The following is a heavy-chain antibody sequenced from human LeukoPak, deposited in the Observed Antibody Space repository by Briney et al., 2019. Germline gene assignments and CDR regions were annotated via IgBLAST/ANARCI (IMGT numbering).Heavy chain of an antibody. J-gene: IGHJ4*02. Sequence: GGSLRLSCAASGFTFSSYTMNWVRQAPGKGLEWVSYISSSSDITHYADSVKGRFTISRDNAKNSLYLQMNSLGAEDTAVYYCASTIGSAGTQYWGQGTLVTVSS. CDR2: ISSSSDIT. V-gene: IGHV3-48*01. CDR1: GFTFSSYT. CDR3: ASTIGSAGTQY. D-gene: IGHD6-13*01.